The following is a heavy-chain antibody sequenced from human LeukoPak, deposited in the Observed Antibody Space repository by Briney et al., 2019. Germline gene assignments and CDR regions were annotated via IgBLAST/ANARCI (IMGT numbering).Heavy chain of an antibody. CDR3: AREDYYDSSGYYDY. J-gene: IGHJ4*02. V-gene: IGHV4-59*01. CDR2: IYYSGST. Sequence: SETLSLTCTVSGGSISSYYWSWIRQPPGKGLEWIGYIYYSGSTNYNPSLKRRVTISVETSKNQFSMKLSSVTAADTAVYYCAREDYYDSSGYYDYWGQGTLVTVSS. D-gene: IGHD3-22*01. CDR1: GGSISSYY.